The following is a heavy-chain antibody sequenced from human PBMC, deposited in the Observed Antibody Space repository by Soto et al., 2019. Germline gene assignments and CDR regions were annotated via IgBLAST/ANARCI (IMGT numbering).Heavy chain of an antibody. CDR3: ARGVYSGYSPEAY. V-gene: IGHV1-69*02. D-gene: IGHD5-12*01. J-gene: IGHJ4*02. Sequence: QVQLVQSGAEVKKPGSSVKVSCKASGGTFSSYTISWVRQAPGQGLEWMGRIIPILGIANYAQKFQGRVTITADKSTSTAYMELSSLRSEDTAVYYCARGVYSGYSPEAYWGQGTLVTVSS. CDR1: GGTFSSYT. CDR2: IIPILGIA.